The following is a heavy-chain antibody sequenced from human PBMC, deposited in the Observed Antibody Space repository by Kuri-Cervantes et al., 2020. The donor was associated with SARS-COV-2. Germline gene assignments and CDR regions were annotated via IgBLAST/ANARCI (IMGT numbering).Heavy chain of an antibody. CDR3: ARDRADTAMVRGSYYYYYGMDV. J-gene: IGHJ6*02. CDR1: GFTFSSYE. V-gene: IGHV3-48*03. Sequence: GGSLRLSCAASGFTFSSYEMNWVRQAPGKGLEWVSYISSSGSTIYYADSVKGRFTISRDNAKNSLYLQMNSLRPEDTAVFYCARDRADTAMVRGSYYYYYGMDVWGQGTTVTVSS. D-gene: IGHD5-18*01. CDR2: ISSSGSTI.